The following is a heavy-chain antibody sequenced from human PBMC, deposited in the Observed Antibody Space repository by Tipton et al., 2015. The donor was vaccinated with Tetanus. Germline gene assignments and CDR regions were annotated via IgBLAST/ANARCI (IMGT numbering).Heavy chain of an antibody. V-gene: IGHV4-34*01. J-gene: IGHJ4*02. D-gene: IGHD1-1*01. CDR1: GGSISSYY. CDR2: INHSGST. CDR3: ARGVGRTPGY. Sequence: TLSLTCTVSGGSISSYYWSWIRQPPGKGLEWIGEINHSGSTNYNPSLKSRVTIPVDTSKNQFSLKLSSVTAADTAVYYCARGVGRTPGYWGQGTLVTVSS.